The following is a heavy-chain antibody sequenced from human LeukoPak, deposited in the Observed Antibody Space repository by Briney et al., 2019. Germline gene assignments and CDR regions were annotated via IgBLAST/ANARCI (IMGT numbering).Heavy chain of an antibody. CDR2: IKTSSGNP. Sequence: ASVKVSCKASGYTFTNYAMNWVRQAPGQGLEWMGWIKTSSGNPTYAQGFTGRFVFSLDTSVSTAYLQISSLKAEDTAVYYCARAGTPTYYDSSGYDAFDIWGQGTMVTVSS. CDR3: ARAGTPTYYDSSGYDAFDI. J-gene: IGHJ3*02. V-gene: IGHV7-4-1*02. CDR1: GYTFTNYA. D-gene: IGHD3-22*01.